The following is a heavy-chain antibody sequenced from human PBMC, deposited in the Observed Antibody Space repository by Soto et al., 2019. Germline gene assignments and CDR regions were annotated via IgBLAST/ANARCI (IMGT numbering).Heavy chain of an antibody. J-gene: IGHJ4*02. CDR1: SGSLSGYY. V-gene: IGHV4-34*01. CDR3: ARAPKVSGSAQTRPDF. D-gene: IGHD6-6*01. Sequence: ETLSLTCSLYSGSLSGYYWSWIRQPPGKGLEWIGEISPSGTTNYSPSLKSRVSISVDTSKNQFSLNLTSLTAADTAVYYCARAPKVSGSAQTRPDFWGQGSLVTVSS. CDR2: ISPSGTT.